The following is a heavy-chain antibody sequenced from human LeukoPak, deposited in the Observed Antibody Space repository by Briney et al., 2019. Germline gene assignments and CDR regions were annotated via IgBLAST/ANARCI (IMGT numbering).Heavy chain of an antibody. CDR1: GFTFSSYA. Sequence: GGSLRLSCAASGFTFSSYAMHWVRQAPGKGLEWVAVISYDGSNKYYADSVKGRFTISRDNSKNTLYLQMNSLRAEDTAVYYCARMFEYSSSLAPDYWGQGTLVTVSS. J-gene: IGHJ4*02. CDR2: ISYDGSNK. V-gene: IGHV3-30*04. CDR3: ARMFEYSSSLAPDY. D-gene: IGHD6-6*01.